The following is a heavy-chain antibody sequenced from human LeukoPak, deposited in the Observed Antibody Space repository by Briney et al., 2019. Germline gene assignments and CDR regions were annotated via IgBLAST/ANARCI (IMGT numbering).Heavy chain of an antibody. CDR1: GGTFSSYA. D-gene: IGHD3-22*01. CDR2: IIPIFGTA. J-gene: IGHJ3*02. CDR3: ARDRPYYYDSSGYWAYDAFDI. Sequence: ASVKVSCKASGGTFSSYAISWVRQAPGQGLEWMGRIIPIFGTANYAQKFQGRDTITTDESTSTAYMELSSLRSEDTAVYYCARDRPYYYDSSGYWAYDAFDIWGQGTMVTVSS. V-gene: IGHV1-69*05.